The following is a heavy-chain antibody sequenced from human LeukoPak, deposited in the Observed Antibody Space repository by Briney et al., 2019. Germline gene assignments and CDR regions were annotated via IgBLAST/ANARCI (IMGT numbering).Heavy chain of an antibody. D-gene: IGHD6-13*01. CDR1: GFTFSSYS. CDR2: ISSSSSYI. V-gene: IGHV3-21*01. CDR3: AGERVFSY. Sequence: GGSLRLSCAASGFTFSSYSMNWVRQAPGKGLEWVSSISSSSSYIYYADSVKGRFSISRDNAKNSLYLQMDSLRAEDTAVYYCAGERVFSYWGQGTLVTVSS. J-gene: IGHJ4*02.